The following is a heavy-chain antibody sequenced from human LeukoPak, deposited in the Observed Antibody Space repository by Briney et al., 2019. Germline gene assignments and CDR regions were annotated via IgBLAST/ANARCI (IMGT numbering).Heavy chain of an antibody. J-gene: IGHJ4*02. D-gene: IGHD6-19*01. CDR2: SSGSDDST. Sequence: GGSLRLPCAASGFSLSSDAMSWVRQAPGKGLEWVSVSSGSDDSTHYADSVKGRFIMSRDETENTLYLQLNSLRVEDTAVYYCTKDVMTGYSSGWYFGYWGQGALVTVSS. CDR1: GFSLSSDA. CDR3: TKDVMTGYSSGWYFGY. V-gene: IGHV3-23*01.